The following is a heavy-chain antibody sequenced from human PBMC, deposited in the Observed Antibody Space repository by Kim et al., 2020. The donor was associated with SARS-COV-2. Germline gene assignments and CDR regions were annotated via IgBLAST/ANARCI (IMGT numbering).Heavy chain of an antibody. CDR3: ATITYYYDSSGYLFDY. Sequence: ASVKVSCKVSGYTLTELSMHWVRQAPGKGLEWMGGFDPEDGETIYAQKFQGRVTMTEDTSTDTAYMELSSLRSEDTAVYYCATITYYYDSSGYLFDYWGQGTLVTVSS. D-gene: IGHD3-22*01. CDR1: GYTLTELS. CDR2: FDPEDGET. V-gene: IGHV1-24*01. J-gene: IGHJ4*02.